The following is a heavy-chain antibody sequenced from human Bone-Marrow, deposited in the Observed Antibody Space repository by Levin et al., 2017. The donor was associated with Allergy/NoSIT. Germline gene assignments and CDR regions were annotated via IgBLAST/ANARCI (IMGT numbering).Heavy chain of an antibody. V-gene: IGHV3-11*01. CDR3: VRDGRQLGTTYCGLDV. Sequence: GESLKISCAASGFSVSDYYMNWIRQAPGKGLEWVSYISSTGRIIYYADSVKGRFTISRDSAKNSLYLHMNSLRAEDTAVYYCVRDGRQLGTTYCGLDVWGQGTTVTVSS. CDR1: GFSVSDYY. CDR2: ISSTGRII. J-gene: IGHJ6*02. D-gene: IGHD6-6*01.